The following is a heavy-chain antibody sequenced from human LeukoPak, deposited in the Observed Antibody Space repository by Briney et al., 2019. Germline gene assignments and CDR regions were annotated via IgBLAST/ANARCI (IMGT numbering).Heavy chain of an antibody. D-gene: IGHD3-10*01. CDR3: AGGSYYGSGSYYVLSDF. CDR1: GFTLSSYW. V-gene: IGHV3-74*01. CDR2: INSDGSST. Sequence: GGSLRLSCAASGFTLSSYWMHWVRQAPGKGLVWVSRINSDGSSTSYADSVKGRFTISRDNAKNTLYLQMNSLRAEDTAVYFCAGGSYYGSGSYYVLSDFWGQGTLVTVSS. J-gene: IGHJ4*02.